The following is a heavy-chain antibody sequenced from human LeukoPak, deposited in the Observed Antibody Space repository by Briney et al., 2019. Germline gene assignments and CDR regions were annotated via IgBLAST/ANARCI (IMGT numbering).Heavy chain of an antibody. CDR1: AGSISGSY. CDR2: ISASGST. CDR3: ARGGGITIFGVVDFDY. D-gene: IGHD3-3*01. J-gene: IGHJ4*02. V-gene: IGHV4-4*07. Sequence: PSETLSLTCTVSAGSISGSYWTWIRQSAGKRLEWIGRISASGSTNYNPSLKSRVTISVDTSKNQSSLKLSSVTAADTAVYYCARGGGITIFGVVDFDYWGQGTLVTVSS.